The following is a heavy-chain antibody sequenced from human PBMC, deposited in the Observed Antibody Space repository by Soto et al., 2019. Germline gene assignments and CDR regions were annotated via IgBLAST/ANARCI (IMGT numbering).Heavy chain of an antibody. D-gene: IGHD3-3*01. J-gene: IGHJ6*02. V-gene: IGHV1-18*01. CDR3: ARVIYEEHTFCYYYYAMDV. CDR2: LSAYNGNT. CDR1: GYTSTSYG. Sequence: QVQLVQSGAEVKKPGASVKVSCKASGYTSTSYGISWVRQAPGQVLEGMGWLSAYNGNTNHAQKVQDRVTMTTDTSTNTAYMELRSLRCDDTAVYYCARVIYEEHTFCYYYYAMDVWGQGTTVTVSS.